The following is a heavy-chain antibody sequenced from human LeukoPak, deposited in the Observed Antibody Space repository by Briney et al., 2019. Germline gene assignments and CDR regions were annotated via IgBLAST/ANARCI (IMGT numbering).Heavy chain of an antibody. Sequence: PGGSLRLSCAASGFAFSTYAMSWVRQAPGKGLEWVSGISGSGGTTHYADSVKGRFSISRDNPKNTLYLQMSSLRAEDTAVYYCAKDQSGDYYYARAGMDVWGQGTTVTVSS. CDR2: ISGSGGTT. D-gene: IGHD3-22*01. V-gene: IGHV3-23*01. CDR1: GFAFSTYA. J-gene: IGHJ6*02. CDR3: AKDQSGDYYYARAGMDV.